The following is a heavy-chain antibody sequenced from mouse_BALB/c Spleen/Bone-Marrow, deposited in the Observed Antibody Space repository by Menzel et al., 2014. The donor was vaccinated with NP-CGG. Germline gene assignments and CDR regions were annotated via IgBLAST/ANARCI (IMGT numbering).Heavy chain of an antibody. V-gene: IGHV1-54*03. CDR2: NNPGSGGT. D-gene: IGHD2-3*01. Sequence: QVQLQQSGAELVRPGTSVKVSCKASGYAFTNYLIEWVKQRPGQGLEWIGVNNPGSGGTNYNEKFKGKATLTADKSSSAVYMQLSSLSSDDSAVYFCARSIYDGYSEAMDYWGQGTSVTVSS. J-gene: IGHJ4*01. CDR1: GYAFTNYL. CDR3: ARSIYDGYSEAMDY.